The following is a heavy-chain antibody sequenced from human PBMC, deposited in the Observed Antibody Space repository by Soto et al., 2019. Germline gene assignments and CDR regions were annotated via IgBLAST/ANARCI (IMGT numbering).Heavy chain of an antibody. J-gene: IGHJ6*03. D-gene: IGHD3-16*01. Sequence: SETLSLTCTVSGGSICSYYWSWVRQPPGKGLEWIGYIYYSGSTNYNPSLKSRVTMSVDTSQIQFSLKLSSVTAADTAVYYCARGWGYTHYYYYMDVWGKGTTVTVSS. CDR1: GGSICSYY. CDR2: IYYSGST. CDR3: ARGWGYTHYYYYMDV. V-gene: IGHV4-59*01.